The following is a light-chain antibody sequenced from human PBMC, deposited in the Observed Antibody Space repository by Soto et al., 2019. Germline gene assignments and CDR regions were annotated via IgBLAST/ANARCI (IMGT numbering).Light chain of an antibody. CDR1: QSVANN. CDR2: GAS. V-gene: IGKV3-15*01. Sequence: EIVLTQSPATLSVSPGERATLSCRASQSVANNVAWYQQKPGQPPRLLIYGASTRAAGVPARFSGSGYGRQFSLTISSLQSEDFAIYHCQQHNNWPPWTFGQGTKVEV. CDR3: QQHNNWPPWT. J-gene: IGKJ1*01.